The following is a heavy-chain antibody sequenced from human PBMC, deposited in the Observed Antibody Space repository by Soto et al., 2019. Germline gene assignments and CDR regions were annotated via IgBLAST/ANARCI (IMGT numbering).Heavy chain of an antibody. J-gene: IGHJ5*02. D-gene: IGHD2-2*01. V-gene: IGHV4-31*03. CDR3: ARVPRHCTSIGCYAGWFDA. CDR2: IYYSEST. CDR1: GGSISSGGFY. Sequence: QVHLQESGPRLVKPSQTLSLTCTVSGGSISSGGFYWSWIRQHPGKDLEWIGYIYYSESTSYNPSLKSRVSISEDTSKNQFSLELSAVTAADTAIYYCARVPRHCTSIGCYAGWFDAWGQGTLVSVSS.